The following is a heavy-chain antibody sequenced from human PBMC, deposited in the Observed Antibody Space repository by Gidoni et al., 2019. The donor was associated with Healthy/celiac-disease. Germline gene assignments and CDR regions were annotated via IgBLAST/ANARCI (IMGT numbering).Heavy chain of an antibody. J-gene: IGHJ6*03. V-gene: IGHV4-34*01. D-gene: IGHD3-3*01. CDR2: INHSGST. CDR1: GGSFSGYY. Sequence: QVQLQQWGAGLLKLSETLSLTCAVYGGSFSGYYWSWIRQPPGKGLEWIGEINHSGSTNYNPSLKSRVTISVDTSKNQFSLKLSSVTAADTAVYYCARGVRFLDNKHYMDVWGKGTTVTVSS. CDR3: ARGVRFLDNKHYMDV.